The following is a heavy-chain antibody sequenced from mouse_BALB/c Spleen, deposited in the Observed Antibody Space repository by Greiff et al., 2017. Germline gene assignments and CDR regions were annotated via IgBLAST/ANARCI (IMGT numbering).Heavy chain of an antibody. CDR1: GYTFTSYW. V-gene: IGHV1-5*01. D-gene: IGHD1-1*01. J-gene: IGHJ4*01. CDR3: TRATVVADEAMDY. Sequence: VQLQQSGTVLARPGASVKMSCKASGYTFTSYWMHWVKQRPGQGLEWIGAIYPGNSDTSYNQKFKGKAKLTAVTSTSTAYMELSSLTNEDSAVYYCTRATVVADEAMDYWGQGTSVTVSS. CDR2: IYPGNSDT.